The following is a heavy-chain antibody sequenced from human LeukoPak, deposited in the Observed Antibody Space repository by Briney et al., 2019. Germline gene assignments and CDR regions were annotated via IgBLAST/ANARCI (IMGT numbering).Heavy chain of an antibody. CDR1: RFTFSSYG. V-gene: IGHV3-33*06. CDR3: AKHHRGGSYTFLDY. Sequence: PGGSLRLSCAASRFTFSSYGMHWVRQAPGKGLEWVAVIWYDGSNKYYADSVNGRFTISRDNSKNTLYLQMNSLRAEDAAVYYCAKHHRGGSYTFLDYWGQGTLVTVSS. J-gene: IGHJ4*02. D-gene: IGHD1-26*01. CDR2: IWYDGSNK.